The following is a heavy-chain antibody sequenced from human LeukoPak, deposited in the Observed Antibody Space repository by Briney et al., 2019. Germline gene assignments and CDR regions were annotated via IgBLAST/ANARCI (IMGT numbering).Heavy chain of an antibody. CDR1: GFTFSSYW. CDR3: AKAGIVVVTSVDY. J-gene: IGHJ4*02. D-gene: IGHD2-21*02. CDR2: INSDGSST. Sequence: PGGSLRLPCAASGFTFSSYWMHWVRQAPGKGLVWISRINSDGSSTSYADSVKGRFTISRDNAKNTLYLQMNSLRAEDTAVYYCAKAGIVVVTSVDYWGQGTLVTVSS. V-gene: IGHV3-74*01.